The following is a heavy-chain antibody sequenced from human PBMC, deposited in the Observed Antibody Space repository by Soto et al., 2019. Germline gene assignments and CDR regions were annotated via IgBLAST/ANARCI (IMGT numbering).Heavy chain of an antibody. V-gene: IGHV1-69*08. D-gene: IGHD3-9*01. CDR2: IIPILGIA. CDR3: ARDREDILTGY. J-gene: IGHJ4*02. CDR1: GGTFSSYT. Sequence: QVQLVQSGAEVKKPGSSVKVSCKASGGTFSSYTISWVRQAPGQGLEWMGRIIPILGIANYAQKFQGRVTXTXDKSTSTAYMELSSLRSEDTAVYYCARDREDILTGYWGQGTLVTVSS.